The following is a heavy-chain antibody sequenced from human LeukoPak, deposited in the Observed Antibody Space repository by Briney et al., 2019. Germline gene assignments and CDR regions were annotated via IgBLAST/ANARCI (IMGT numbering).Heavy chain of an antibody. J-gene: IGHJ4*02. Sequence: SETLSLACTVSGGSTSPYHWGWIRQPPGKGLEWTGYIYYSGSTNYNPSLNSRVTISVDTSKNQFSLRLSSVTAADTAIYYCARAVSGRFDYWGQGTLVTVSS. D-gene: IGHD6-19*01. CDR1: GGSTSPYH. CDR3: ARAVSGRFDY. CDR2: IYYSGST. V-gene: IGHV4-59*08.